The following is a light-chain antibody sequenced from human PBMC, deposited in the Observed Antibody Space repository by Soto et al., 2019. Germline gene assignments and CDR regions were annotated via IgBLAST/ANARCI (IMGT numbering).Light chain of an antibody. CDR1: SSDVGGYNF. V-gene: IGLV2-8*01. J-gene: IGLJ3*02. CDR2: AVT. Sequence: QSVLTQPPSASGSPGQSVTISCTGTSSDVGGYNFVSWYQQHPGKAPKLMIYAVTKRPSGVPDRFSGSKSGNTASLTVSGLQAEDEADYYCASYAGGGIWVFGGGTQLTVL. CDR3: ASYAGGGIWV.